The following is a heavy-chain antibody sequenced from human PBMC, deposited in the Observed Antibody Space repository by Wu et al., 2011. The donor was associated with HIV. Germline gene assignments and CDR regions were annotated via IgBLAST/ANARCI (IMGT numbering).Heavy chain of an antibody. Sequence: QVQLVQSGAEVKKPGSSVNVSCKTSGGTFSNYAISWVRQAPGQGLEWMGGIIPIFGTPNYAQKFQGRVTITADKSTSTAYMELSSLRSEDTAVYYCARSGVSAEYYFYYMNVWGKGTTVTVSS. CDR3: ARSGVSAEYYFYYMNV. CDR2: IIPIFGTP. J-gene: IGHJ6*03. V-gene: IGHV1-69*14. D-gene: IGHD2-2*01. CDR1: GGTFSNYA.